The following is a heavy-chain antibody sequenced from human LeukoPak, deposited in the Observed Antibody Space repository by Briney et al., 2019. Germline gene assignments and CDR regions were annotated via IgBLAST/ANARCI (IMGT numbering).Heavy chain of an antibody. V-gene: IGHV3-30*02. CDR3: ATLGPTSSYMRGNWFDP. CDR1: GFTFSSYG. J-gene: IGHJ5*02. D-gene: IGHD2-2*02. Sequence: GGSLRLSCAASGFTFSSYGMHWVRQAPGKGLEWVAFIRYDGSNKYYADSVKGRFTISRDNSKNTLYLQMNSLRAEDTAVHYCATLGPTSSYMRGNWFDPWGQGTLVTVSS. CDR2: IRYDGSNK.